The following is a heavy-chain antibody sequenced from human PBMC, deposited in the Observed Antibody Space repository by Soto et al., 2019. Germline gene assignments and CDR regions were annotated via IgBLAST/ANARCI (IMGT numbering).Heavy chain of an antibody. Sequence: ASVKVSCKASAYTFTSYAMHWVRQAPGQRLEWMGWINAGNGNTKYSQKFQGRVTITRDTSASTAYMELSSLRSEDTAVYYCARAGVTIFGVAANWFDPWGQGTLVTVSS. CDR3: ARAGVTIFGVAANWFDP. D-gene: IGHD3-3*01. V-gene: IGHV1-3*01. J-gene: IGHJ5*02. CDR1: AYTFTSYA. CDR2: INAGNGNT.